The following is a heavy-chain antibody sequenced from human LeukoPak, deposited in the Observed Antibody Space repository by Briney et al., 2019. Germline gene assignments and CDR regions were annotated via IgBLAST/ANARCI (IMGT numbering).Heavy chain of an antibody. CDR2: INHSGAT. D-gene: IGHD4-17*01. CDR1: GGSLSGYY. Sequence: KASETLSLTCAVYGGSLSGYYWSWIRQPPGKGLEWIGEINHSGATNYNPSLKSRVTIAVDTSKNQFSLRLSSVTAADTAMYCCARGIYGVYYFDYWGQGALVTVSS. J-gene: IGHJ4*02. V-gene: IGHV4-34*01. CDR3: ARGIYGVYYFDY.